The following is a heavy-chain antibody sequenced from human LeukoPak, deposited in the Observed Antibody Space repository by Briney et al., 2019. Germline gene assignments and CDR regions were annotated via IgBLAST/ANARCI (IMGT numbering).Heavy chain of an antibody. CDR1: GFTSSNYW. V-gene: IGHV3-7*01. J-gene: IGHJ4*02. CDR2: IKQDGSEK. D-gene: IGHD6-19*01. Sequence: GGSLGISCAASGFTSSNYWMSWVRQAPGKGLEWVANIKQDGSEKYYVDSVKGRFTISRDNAKNSLYLQMNSLRAEDTAVYYCARDRGSSGWYEFDYWGQGTLVTVSS. CDR3: ARDRGSSGWYEFDY.